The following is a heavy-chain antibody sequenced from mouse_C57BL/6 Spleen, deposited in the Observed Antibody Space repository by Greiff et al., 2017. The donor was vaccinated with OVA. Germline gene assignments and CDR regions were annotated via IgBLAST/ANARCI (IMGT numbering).Heavy chain of an antibody. CDR1: GFSLTSYG. CDR2: FWRGGST. CDR3: ATTMGTTRDYYAKDY. V-gene: IGHV2-2*01. J-gene: IGHJ4*01. D-gene: IGHD2-14*01. Sequence: VQRVESGPGLVQPSQSLSITCTVSGFSLTSYGVHWVRQSPGTGLEWLGVFWRGGSTDYNAAFISRLSISKDNTKSQVFLKMNSLQADDTAIYDCATTMGTTRDYYAKDYWGQGTSVTVSS.